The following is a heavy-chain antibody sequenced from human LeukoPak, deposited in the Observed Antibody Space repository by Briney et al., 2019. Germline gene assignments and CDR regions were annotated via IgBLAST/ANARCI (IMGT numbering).Heavy chain of an antibody. Sequence: PGGSLRLSCAASGFTFSSYGMHWVRQASGKGLEWVAVIWYDGSNKYYADSVKGRFTISRDNSKNTLYLQMNSLRAEDTAVYYCARGYGDKASNLYYYYGMDVWGQGTTVTVSS. CDR2: IWYDGSNK. CDR1: GFTFSSYG. CDR3: ARGYGDKASNLYYYYGMDV. V-gene: IGHV3-33*01. D-gene: IGHD4-17*01. J-gene: IGHJ6*02.